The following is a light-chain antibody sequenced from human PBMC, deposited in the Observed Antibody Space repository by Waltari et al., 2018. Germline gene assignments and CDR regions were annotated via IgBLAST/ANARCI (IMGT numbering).Light chain of an antibody. CDR2: DAS. V-gene: IGKV1-33*01. CDR3: QQYDSLPLT. J-gene: IGKJ4*01. Sequence: DIQMTQSPSSLSASVGDRVTITCQASQDIRNYVNWYRQKPGDAPKLLIYDASNLETGVPSRFSGGGSGTHFAFTISSLQPEDIATYFCQQYDSLPLTFGGGTKVEIK. CDR1: QDIRNY.